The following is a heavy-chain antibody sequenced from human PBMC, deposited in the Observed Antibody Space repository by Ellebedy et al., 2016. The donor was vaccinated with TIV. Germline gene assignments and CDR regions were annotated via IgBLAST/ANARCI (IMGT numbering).Heavy chain of an antibody. CDR3: ARHAVDYYDSSGYSLHYYFDY. J-gene: IGHJ4*02. CDR2: IYYSGST. V-gene: IGHV4-59*08. CDR1: GGSISSYY. Sequence: MPSETLSLTCTVSGGSISSYYWSRIRQPPGKGLAWIGYIYYSGSTNYNPSLKSRVTISVDTSKNQFSLKLSSVTAADTAVYYCARHAVDYYDSSGYSLHYYFDYWGQGTLVTVSS. D-gene: IGHD3-22*01.